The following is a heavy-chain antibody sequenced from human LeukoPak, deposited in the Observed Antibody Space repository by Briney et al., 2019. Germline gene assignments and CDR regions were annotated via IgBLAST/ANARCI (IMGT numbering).Heavy chain of an antibody. D-gene: IGHD4-11*01. V-gene: IGHV3-7*01. J-gene: IGHJ6*03. Sequence: PGGSLRLSCAASGFTFSSYWMSWVHQAPGKGLEWVANIKQDGSEKYYVDSVKGRFTISRDNAKNSLYLQMNSLRAEDTAVYYSARARYSYYYYYMDVWGKGTTVTVSS. CDR1: GFTFSSYW. CDR3: ARARYSYYYYYMDV. CDR2: IKQDGSEK.